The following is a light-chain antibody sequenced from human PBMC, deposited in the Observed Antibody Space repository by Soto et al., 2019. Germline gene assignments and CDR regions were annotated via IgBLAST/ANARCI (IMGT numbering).Light chain of an antibody. Sequence: QSVLTQPASVSGCPGQSITISCTGTSSDVGGYDYVSWYQQHPGKAPKLMIYNVRNRPSGVSNRFSGSKAGNTASLTISGLQAEDEAAYYCSSYTSSSTVVFGGGTKLTVL. J-gene: IGLJ2*01. CDR1: SSDVGGYDY. CDR2: NVR. CDR3: SSYTSSSTVV. V-gene: IGLV2-14*01.